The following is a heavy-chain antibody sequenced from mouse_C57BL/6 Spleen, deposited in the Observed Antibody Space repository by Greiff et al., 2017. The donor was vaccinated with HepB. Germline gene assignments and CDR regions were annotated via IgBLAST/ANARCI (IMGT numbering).Heavy chain of an antibody. CDR1: GYSFTSYY. Sequence: QVQLQQSGPELVKPGASVKISCKASGYSFTSYYIHWVKQRPGKGLEWIGWIYPGSGNTTYNEKFKGKATLTADTSSSTAYMQLSSLTSEDSAVYCCARGNWYFDVWGTGTTVTVSS. J-gene: IGHJ1*03. CDR3: ARGNWYFDV. CDR2: IYPGSGNT. V-gene: IGHV1-66*01.